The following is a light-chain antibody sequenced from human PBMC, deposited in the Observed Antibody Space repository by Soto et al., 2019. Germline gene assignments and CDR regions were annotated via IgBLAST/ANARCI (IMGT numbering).Light chain of an antibody. CDR1: SSDVGGYNY. J-gene: IGLJ1*01. Sequence: QSVLTQPASVSGSPGQSITISCTGTSSDVGGYNYVSWYQQHPGKAPKLMVYDVTNRPSGVSTRFSGSKSGSTASLTISGLQAEDEADYYCSSYTRRNTRSLLGSGTKVTVL. CDR2: DVT. V-gene: IGLV2-14*01. CDR3: SSYTRRNTRSL.